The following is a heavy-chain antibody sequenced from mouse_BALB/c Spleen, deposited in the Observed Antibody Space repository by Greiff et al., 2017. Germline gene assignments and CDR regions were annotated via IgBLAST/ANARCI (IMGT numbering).Heavy chain of an antibody. Sequence: VQLQQSGAELVKPGASVKLSCTASGFNIKDTYMHWVKQRPEQGLEWIGRIDPANGNTKYDPKFQGKATITADTSSNTAYLQLSSLTSEDTAVYYCASGAGEDYFDYWGQGTTLTVSS. CDR3: ASGAGEDYFDY. CDR1: GFNIKDTY. CDR2: IDPANGNT. D-gene: IGHD3-3*01. J-gene: IGHJ2*01. V-gene: IGHV14-3*02.